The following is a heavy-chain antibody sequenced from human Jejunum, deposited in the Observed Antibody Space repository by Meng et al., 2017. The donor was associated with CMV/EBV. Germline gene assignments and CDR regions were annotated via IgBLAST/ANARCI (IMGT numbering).Heavy chain of an antibody. D-gene: IGHD2-15*01. CDR2: ISGGGHTL. J-gene: IGHJ6*02. Sequence: EYYMAWIRKAPGKGLEWVSYISGGGHTLNYVDSVKGRFTISRDNSKNSLSLQMNSLRVEDTAVYYCARAGVVVTATPHYYGMDVWGQGTAVTVSS. CDR1: EYY. V-gene: IGHV3-11*01. CDR3: ARAGVVVTATPHYYGMDV.